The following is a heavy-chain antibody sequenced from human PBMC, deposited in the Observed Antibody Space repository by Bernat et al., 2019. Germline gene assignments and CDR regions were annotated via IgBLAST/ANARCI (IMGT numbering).Heavy chain of an antibody. CDR3: AKGPAYCGGDCHSSFDY. Sequence: QVQLVESGGGVVQPGRSLRLSCAASGFTFSSYGMHWVRQAPGKGLEWGAVISYDGSNKYYADSVKGRFTISRDNSKNTLYLQMNSLRAEDTAVYYCAKGPAYCGGDCHSSFDYWGQGTLVTVSS. J-gene: IGHJ4*02. CDR1: GFTFSSYG. V-gene: IGHV3-30*18. CDR2: ISYDGSNK. D-gene: IGHD2-21*02.